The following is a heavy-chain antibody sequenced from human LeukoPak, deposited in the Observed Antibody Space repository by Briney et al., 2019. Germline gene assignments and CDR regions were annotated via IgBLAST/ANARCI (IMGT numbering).Heavy chain of an antibody. D-gene: IGHD3-22*01. Sequence: GGSLKLSCAASGFTFSGSAMHWVRQASGKGLEWVGRIRSKANSYVTAYAASVKGRFTISRDDSKNTAYLHMNSLKTEDTAVYYCTLTYYYDSSGYYPFDYWGQGTLVTVS. CDR3: TLTYYYDSSGYYPFDY. CDR2: IRSKANSYVT. CDR1: GFTFSGSA. J-gene: IGHJ4*02. V-gene: IGHV3-73*01.